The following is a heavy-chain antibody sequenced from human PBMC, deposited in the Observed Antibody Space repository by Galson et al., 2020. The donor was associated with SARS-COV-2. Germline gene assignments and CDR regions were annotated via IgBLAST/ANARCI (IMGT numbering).Heavy chain of an antibody. J-gene: IGHJ4*02. CDR2: IYWDDDK. Sequence: SGPTLVKPTQTLTLTCTCSGFSVSTTGAGVAWIRQPPGKALEWLALIYWDDDKRYSPSLKTRLTIAKDTSKNHVVLTMTNMDPVDTGTYYCAYAQGEFSYWGQGTLVTVSS. CDR3: AYAQGEFSY. CDR1: GFSVSTTGAG. D-gene: IGHD3-10*01. V-gene: IGHV2-5*02.